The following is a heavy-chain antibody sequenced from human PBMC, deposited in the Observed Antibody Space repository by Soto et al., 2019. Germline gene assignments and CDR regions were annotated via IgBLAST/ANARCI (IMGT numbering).Heavy chain of an antibody. CDR2: IFWDDEK. J-gene: IGHJ4*02. V-gene: IGHV2-5*02. Sequence: QITLKESGPTLVKPTQTLTLTCTYSGFSLSTSGVGVGWVRQPPGKALEWLARIFWDDEKHYSPSLKSRVTITKDTSKNLVVLIMTNVDPVDTATYYCAHRDGYNYYHFQYWGQGTLVTVSS. CDR1: GFSLSTSGVG. CDR3: AHRDGYNYYHFQY. D-gene: IGHD5-12*01.